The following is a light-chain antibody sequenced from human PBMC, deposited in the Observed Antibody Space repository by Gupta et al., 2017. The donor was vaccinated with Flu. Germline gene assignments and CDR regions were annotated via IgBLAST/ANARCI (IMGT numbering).Light chain of an antibody. V-gene: IGLV3-21*02. CDR3: QVWDSSSDHRRV. CDR2: DDN. J-gene: IGLJ3*02. Sequence: SYVLTQTPSVSVAPGQTARITCGGNNIGSKSVHWYQQKPGQAPVLVVYDDNDRPSGIAERFSGSNSGNTATLTISRVEAGDEADYYCQVWDSSSDHRRVFGGGTKLTVL. CDR1: NIGSKS.